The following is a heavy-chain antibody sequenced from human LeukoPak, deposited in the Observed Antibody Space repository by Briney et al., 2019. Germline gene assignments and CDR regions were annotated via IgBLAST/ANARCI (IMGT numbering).Heavy chain of an antibody. CDR2: ISSSSSYT. CDR3: ARALTMVRDGPDAFDI. V-gene: IGHV3-21*05. Sequence: PGGSLRLSCAASGFTFSSYAMSWVRQAPGKGLEWVSYISSSSSYTNYADSVKGRFTISRDNAKNSLYLQMNSLRAEDTAVYYCARALTMVRDGPDAFDIWGQGTMVTVSS. D-gene: IGHD3-10*01. J-gene: IGHJ3*02. CDR1: GFTFSSYA.